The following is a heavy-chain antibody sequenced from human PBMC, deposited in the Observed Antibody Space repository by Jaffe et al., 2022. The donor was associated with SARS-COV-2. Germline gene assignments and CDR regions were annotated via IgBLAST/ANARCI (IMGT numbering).Heavy chain of an antibody. V-gene: IGHV2-5*02. Sequence: QITLKESGPTLVKPTQTLTLTCTFSGFSLTTSGVAVGWLRQPPGKALEWLALIYWDDAEHYSPSLKNRLTISKGSSKNQVVLTMTNMDSVDTATYYCAHREEGQIGNWYFDYWGQGTLVTVSA. CDR1: GFSLTTSGVA. CDR2: IYWDDAE. CDR3: AHREEGQIGNWYFDY. J-gene: IGHJ4*02. D-gene: IGHD6-13*01.